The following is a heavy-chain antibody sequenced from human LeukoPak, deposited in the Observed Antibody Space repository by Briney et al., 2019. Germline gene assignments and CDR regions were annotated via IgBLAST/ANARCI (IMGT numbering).Heavy chain of an antibody. CDR1: GDSVSSNSAA. V-gene: IGHV6-1*01. CDR2: TYYRSRWYN. J-gene: IGHJ4*02. Sequence: SQTLSLTCAISGDSVSSNSAAWNWIRQSPSRGLEWLGRTYYRSRWYNDYAVSVKSRITINPDTSKNQFSLQLNSVTPEDTAVYYYASEGSFDGYDKFDYWGQGTLVTVSS. D-gene: IGHD5-18*01. CDR3: ASEGSFDGYDKFDY.